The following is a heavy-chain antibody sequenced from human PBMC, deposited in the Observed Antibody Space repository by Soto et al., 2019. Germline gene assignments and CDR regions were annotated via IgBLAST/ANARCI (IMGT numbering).Heavy chain of an antibody. CDR2: INHSGST. V-gene: IGHV4-34*01. Sequence: SETLSLTCAVYGGSFSGYYWSWIRQPPGKGLEWIGEINHSGSTSYNPSLESRVSVSVDTSKNQFSLKVSGVSAADTAVYYCATSQKGYNWNYFDHWGQGALVTVS. CDR1: GGSFSGYY. D-gene: IGHD1-20*01. CDR3: ATSQKGYNWNYFDH. J-gene: IGHJ4*02.